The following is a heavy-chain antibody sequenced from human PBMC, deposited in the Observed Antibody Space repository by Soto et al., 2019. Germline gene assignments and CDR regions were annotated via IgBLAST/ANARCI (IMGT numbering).Heavy chain of an antibody. V-gene: IGHV1-69*06. CDR2: IIPISATT. CDR1: GGTLRNNA. Sequence: QVQLVQSGTEVKKPGSSVKVSCKASGGTLRNNAISRVRQARGQGLERVGGIIPISATTNYAQKCQGRVTITADRSTSTAYMELTSLPSEDTAVYYCARGFDDRRIVVVPTANPWYYGMDVWGRGTTLSVSS. CDR3: ARGFDDRRIVVVPTANPWYYGMDV. D-gene: IGHD2-2*01. J-gene: IGHJ6*02.